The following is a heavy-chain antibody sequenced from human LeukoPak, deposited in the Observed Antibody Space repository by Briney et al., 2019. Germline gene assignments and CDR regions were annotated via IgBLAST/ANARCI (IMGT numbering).Heavy chain of an antibody. J-gene: IGHJ3*02. CDR2: IYRDENT. Sequence: GGSLRLSCAASGFTFSDYAMNWVRQAPGKGLEWVSAIYRDENTFYAGSVQGRFTISRDNSKNTLYLQMNSLRVEDTAVYYCTREDRSRGIFDIWGQGTMVIVSS. V-gene: IGHV3-23*01. D-gene: IGHD3-10*01. CDR3: TREDRSRGIFDI. CDR1: GFTFSDYA.